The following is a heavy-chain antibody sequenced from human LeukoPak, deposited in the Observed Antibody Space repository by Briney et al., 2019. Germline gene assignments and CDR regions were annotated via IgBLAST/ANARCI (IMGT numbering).Heavy chain of an antibody. CDR3: ARTSGVSVAGSPNYFDF. CDR2: ISPYSGNT. CDR1: GYLFINYG. D-gene: IGHD6-13*01. J-gene: IGHJ4*02. V-gene: IGHV1-18*01. Sequence: ASVKVSCKASGYLFINYGITWLRQAPGQGLECMGWISPYSGNTDYAQKLQGRVTMTTDRSTTTAYMELRSLGFDDTAVYYCARTSGVSVAGSPNYFDFWGQGTLITVSS.